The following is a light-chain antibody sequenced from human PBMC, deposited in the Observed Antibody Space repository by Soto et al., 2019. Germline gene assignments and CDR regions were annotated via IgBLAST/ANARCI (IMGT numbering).Light chain of an antibody. J-gene: IGKJ4*01. CDR3: QQYDQLPIT. CDR2: DVF. CDR1: QDISKY. V-gene: IGKV1-33*01. Sequence: DIQMTQSASSLPASVGDTVTISCQASQDISKYLNWFQQKPGKAPKLLIYDVFNVETGVPSRFSGRGSGTDFTLIISNLQPEDFATYYCQQYDQLPITFGGGPKADIK.